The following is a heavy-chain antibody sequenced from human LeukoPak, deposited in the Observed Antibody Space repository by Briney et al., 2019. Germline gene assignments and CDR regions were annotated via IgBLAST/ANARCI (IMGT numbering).Heavy chain of an antibody. J-gene: IGHJ4*02. CDR3: ARDSGYTYYFDY. Sequence: PGGSLRLSCVASGFTFSSYSMNWVRQAPGKGLEWVSGISSSGSGGNTYYADSVKGRFTISRDNSKNTLYLQMNSLRAEDTAVYYCARDSGYTYYFDYWGQGTLVTVSS. CDR2: ISSSGSGGNT. CDR1: GFTFSSYS. V-gene: IGHV3-21*01. D-gene: IGHD5-24*01.